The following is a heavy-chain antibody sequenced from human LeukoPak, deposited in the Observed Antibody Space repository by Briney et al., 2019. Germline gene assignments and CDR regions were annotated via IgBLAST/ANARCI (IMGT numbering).Heavy chain of an antibody. CDR3: ARMMVVPAAIDAFDI. J-gene: IGHJ3*02. Sequence: PGGSLRLSCAASGFTFSSYAMSWVRQAPGRGLEWVSYISSSGSTIYYADSVKGRFTISRDNAKNSLYLQMNSLRAEDTAVYYCARMMVVPAAIDAFDIWGQGTMVTVSS. D-gene: IGHD2-2*01. CDR2: ISSSGSTI. V-gene: IGHV3-48*04. CDR1: GFTFSSYA.